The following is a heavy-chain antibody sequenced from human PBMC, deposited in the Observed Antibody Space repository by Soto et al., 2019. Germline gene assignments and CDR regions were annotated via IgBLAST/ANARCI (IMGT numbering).Heavy chain of an antibody. V-gene: IGHV1-18*01. Sequence: QVHLVQSGAEVKKPGASVKVSCKGSGYAFTTYGITWVRQAPGQGLGWMGWISAHNGNTNYAQKLQGRVTVTRDTSTSTAYMELRILRSDDTAVYYCARGRYGDYWGQGALVTVSS. CDR2: ISAHNGNT. CDR3: ARGRYGDY. CDR1: GYAFTTYG. D-gene: IGHD1-1*01. J-gene: IGHJ4*02.